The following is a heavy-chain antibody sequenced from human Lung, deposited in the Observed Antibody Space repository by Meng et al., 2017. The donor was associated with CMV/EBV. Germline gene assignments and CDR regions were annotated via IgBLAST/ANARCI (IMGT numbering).Heavy chain of an antibody. CDR2: ITGDSTYK. V-gene: IGHV3-21*01. CDR3: ARDSDGYDLWSAYYTDAFDF. Sequence: GESLKISCEASGFTFGSHSMNWVRQAPGKGLEWVSSITGDSTYKHYADSLKRRFTISRDNAKNSLYLQMNSLRDEGTAVYYWARDSDGYDLWSAYYTDAFDFWGQGKMVNVSS. J-gene: IGHJ3*01. CDR1: GFTFGSHS. D-gene: IGHD3-3*01.